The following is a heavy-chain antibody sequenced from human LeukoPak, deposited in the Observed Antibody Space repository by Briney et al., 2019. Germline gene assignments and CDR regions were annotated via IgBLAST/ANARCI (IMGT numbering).Heavy chain of an antibody. D-gene: IGHD3-22*01. J-gene: IGHJ4*02. V-gene: IGHV1-2*02. CDR2: INPNSGGT. CDR3: ARDGYYYDSSGYQDY. Sequence: GASVKVPCKASGYTFTGYYMHWVRQAPGQGLEWMGWINPNSGGTNYAQKFQGRVTMTRDTSISTAYMELSRLRSDDTAVYYCARDGYYYDSSGYQDYWGQRTLVTVSS. CDR1: GYTFTGYY.